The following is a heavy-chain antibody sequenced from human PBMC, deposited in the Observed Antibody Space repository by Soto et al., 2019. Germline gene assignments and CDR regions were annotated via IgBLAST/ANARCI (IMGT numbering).Heavy chain of an antibody. J-gene: IGHJ4*02. D-gene: IGHD7-27*01. CDR1: GGSISNHY. V-gene: IGHV4-59*11. Sequence: QVQLQESGPGLVKPSETLSLTRSVSGGSISNHYWSWIRQPPGKGLEWIGYIYYNGNTNYNPSLKSRVTMSVDTSRNQTSLKLTTVTAAYTAVYYCTRANWYSEYWGQGTLVTVSS. CDR3: TRANWYSEY. CDR2: IYYNGNT.